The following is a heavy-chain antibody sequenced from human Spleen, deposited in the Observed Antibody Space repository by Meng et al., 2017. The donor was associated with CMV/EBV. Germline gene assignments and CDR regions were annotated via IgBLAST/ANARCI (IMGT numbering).Heavy chain of an antibody. CDR1: GYTFTSYD. Sequence: ASVKVSCKASGYTFTSYDINWVRQATGQGLEWMGWMNPNSGNTGYAQKFQGRVTITRNTSISTAYMELSSLRSEDTAVYYCARGVPAATAYYFDYWGQGTLVIVSS. J-gene: IGHJ4*02. V-gene: IGHV1-8*03. CDR3: ARGVPAATAYYFDY. D-gene: IGHD2-2*01. CDR2: MNPNSGNT.